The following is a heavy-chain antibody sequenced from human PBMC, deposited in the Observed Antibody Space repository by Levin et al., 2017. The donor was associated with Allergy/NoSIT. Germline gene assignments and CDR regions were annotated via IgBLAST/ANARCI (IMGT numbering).Heavy chain of an antibody. Sequence: PSETLSLTCTVSGGSISSYYWSWIRQPAGKGLEWIGRIYTSGSTNYNPSLKSRVTMSVDTSKNQFSLKLSSVTAADTAVYYCARDGYYYDSSGYYHDAFDIWGQGTMVTVSS. D-gene: IGHD3-22*01. V-gene: IGHV4-4*07. CDR3: ARDGYYYDSSGYYHDAFDI. CDR2: IYTSGST. CDR1: GGSISSYY. J-gene: IGHJ3*02.